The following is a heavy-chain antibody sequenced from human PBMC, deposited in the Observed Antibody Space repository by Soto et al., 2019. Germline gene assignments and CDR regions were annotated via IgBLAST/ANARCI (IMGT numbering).Heavy chain of an antibody. Sequence: QVQLVQSGAEVKKPGASVKVSCKASGYTFTSYGISWVRQAPGQGLEWMGWISAYNGNTNYAQKLQGRVTMTTDTSTSTAYVELRSLRSDDTAVYYCARVREQLVSYYGMDVWGQGTTVTVSS. J-gene: IGHJ6*02. CDR1: GYTFTSYG. V-gene: IGHV1-18*04. D-gene: IGHD6-6*01. CDR2: ISAYNGNT. CDR3: ARVREQLVSYYGMDV.